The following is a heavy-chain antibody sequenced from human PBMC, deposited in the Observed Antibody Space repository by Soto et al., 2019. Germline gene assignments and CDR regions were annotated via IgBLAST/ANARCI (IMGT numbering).Heavy chain of an antibody. CDR1: GGSISSYY. CDR3: ARGKGGYPPFDY. J-gene: IGHJ4*02. CDR2: IYYSGST. D-gene: IGHD5-12*01. Sequence: QVQLQESGPGLVKPSETLSLTCTVSGGSISSYYWSWIRQPPGKGLEWIGYIYYSGSTNYNPSLKSRLTISVDTSKNQFSLKLSSVTAADTAVYYCARGKGGYPPFDYWGQGALVTVSS. V-gene: IGHV4-59*01.